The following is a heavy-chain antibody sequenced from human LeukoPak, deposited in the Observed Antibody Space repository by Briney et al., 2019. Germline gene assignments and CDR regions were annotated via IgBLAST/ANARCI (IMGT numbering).Heavy chain of an antibody. CDR3: ARISGDSSYYYYGMDV. Sequence: ASVKVSCKASGGTFSSYAISWVRQAPGQGLEWMGGIIPIFGTANYAQKFQGRVTITADESTSTAYMELSSLRSEDTAVCYCARISGDSSYYYYGMDVWGQGTTVTVSS. V-gene: IGHV1-69*13. D-gene: IGHD4-17*01. CDR2: IIPIFGTA. J-gene: IGHJ6*02. CDR1: GGTFSSYA.